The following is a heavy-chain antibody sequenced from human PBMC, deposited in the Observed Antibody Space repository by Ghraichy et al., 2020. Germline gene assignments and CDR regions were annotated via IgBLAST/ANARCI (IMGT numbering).Heavy chain of an antibody. CDR2: IKQDGSEK. V-gene: IGHV3-7*01. Sequence: GGSPRLSCAASGFTFSNYYMSWVRQAPGKGLEWVANIKQDGSEKYYVDSVKGRFTISRDNAKNSLYLQMNSLRAEDTAVYYCARRPGGGMDVWGQGTTVTVSS. J-gene: IGHJ6*02. D-gene: IGHD1-26*01. CDR3: ARRPGGGMDV. CDR1: GFTFSNYY.